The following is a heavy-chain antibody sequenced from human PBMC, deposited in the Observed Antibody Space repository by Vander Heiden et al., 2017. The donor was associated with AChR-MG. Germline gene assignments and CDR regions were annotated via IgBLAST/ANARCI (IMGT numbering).Heavy chain of an antibody. D-gene: IGHD3-10*01. Sequence: QAQLVQSGAEMIKPGAPVKISCKTSGYNFSDYCVTWVRQAPGQGLEWMGWISGYNGNTNCAQRVQGRVAMTTDTSTTTAYMELRTLRSDDTAVYFCARGEEWFGELLFADYWGQGTLVTVSS. CDR2: ISGYNGNT. J-gene: IGHJ4*02. CDR3: ARGEEWFGELLFADY. CDR1: GYNFSDYC. V-gene: IGHV1-18*01.